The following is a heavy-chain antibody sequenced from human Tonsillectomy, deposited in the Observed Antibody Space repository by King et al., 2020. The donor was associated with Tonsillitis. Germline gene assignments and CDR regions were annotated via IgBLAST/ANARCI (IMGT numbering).Heavy chain of an antibody. CDR3: AKVYDSRYYFDY. V-gene: IGHV3-30*18. J-gene: IGHJ4*02. CDR1: GFTFSSYG. D-gene: IGHD3-22*01. Sequence: VQLVESGGGVVQPGRSLRLSCAASGFTFSSYGMHWVRQAPGKGLEWVAVISYDGSNKYYADSVKGRFTISRDNSKNTLYLQMNSLRAEDTAVYYCAKVYDSRYYFDYWGQGTLVTVSS. CDR2: ISYDGSNK.